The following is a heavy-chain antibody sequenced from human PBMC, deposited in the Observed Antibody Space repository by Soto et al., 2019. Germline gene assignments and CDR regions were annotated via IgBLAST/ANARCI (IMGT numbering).Heavy chain of an antibody. CDR2: INPSGGST. J-gene: IGHJ4*02. D-gene: IGHD2-15*01. Sequence: QVQLVQSGAEVKKPGASVKVSCKASGYTFTSYDMHWVRQAPGQGLEWMGIINPSGGSTSYAQKFQGRVTMTRDTSTSTVYMELSSLRSEDTAVYYCARDRRRVGLDYWGQGTLVTVSS. V-gene: IGHV1-46*01. CDR1: GYTFTSYD. CDR3: ARDRRRVGLDY.